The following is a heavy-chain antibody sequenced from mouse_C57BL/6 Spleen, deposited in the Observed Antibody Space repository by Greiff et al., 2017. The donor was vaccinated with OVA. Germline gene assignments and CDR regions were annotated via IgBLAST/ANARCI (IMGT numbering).Heavy chain of an antibody. CDR2: IYPRSGNT. Sequence: QVQLKESGAELARPGASVKLSCKASGYTFTSYGISWVKQRTGQGLEWIGEIYPRSGNTYYNEKFKGKATLTADKSSSTAYMELRSLTSEDSAVYFCARRSLEDYFDYWGQGTTLTVSS. D-gene: IGHD6-2*01. CDR1: GYTFTSYG. V-gene: IGHV1-81*01. J-gene: IGHJ2*01. CDR3: ARRSLEDYFDY.